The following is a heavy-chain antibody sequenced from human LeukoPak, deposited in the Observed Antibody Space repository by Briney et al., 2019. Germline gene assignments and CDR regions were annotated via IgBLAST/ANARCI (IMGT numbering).Heavy chain of an antibody. CDR1: GYTFTSYG. J-gene: IGHJ4*02. CDR3: AREIYGRFDY. D-gene: IGHD4-17*01. CDR2: INPYNGNT. Sequence: ASVKVSCKASGYTFTSYGISWVRQAPGQGLECMGWINPYNGNTNYALKVQGTVTMTTDTSTSTAYLELRSLRSDDTAIYYCAREIYGRFDYWGQGTLVTVSS. V-gene: IGHV1-18*01.